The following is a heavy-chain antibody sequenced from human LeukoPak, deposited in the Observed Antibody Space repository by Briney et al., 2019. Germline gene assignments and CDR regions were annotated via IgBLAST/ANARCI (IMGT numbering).Heavy chain of an antibody. CDR3: ARGDSSSLGFDY. CDR1: GYTFTGYH. CDR2: INPHSGGT. Sequence: ASVKDSCKGSGYTFTGYHMHWLRQPPCKGLEGMGWINPHSGGTNYALKFQGRVTVTSDTSNSTAYMELSRLISDDTAVYCCARGDSSSLGFDYWGQGTLVTVSS. J-gene: IGHJ4*02. D-gene: IGHD6-13*01. V-gene: IGHV1-2*02.